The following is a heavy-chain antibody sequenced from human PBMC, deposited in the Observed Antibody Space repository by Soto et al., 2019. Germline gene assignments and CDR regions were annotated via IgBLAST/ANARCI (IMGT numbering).Heavy chain of an antibody. CDR2: ISNDGNRQ. J-gene: IGHJ3*02. Sequence: HPGGSLRLSCRTSGFRFSSYGMHWVRQAPGKGLEWVAAISNDGNRQLYADSVKDRFTISRDNSRNTLDLQMNNLRTEDTGVYFCARDIYSYGSVGTPDIWGQGTMVTVSS. V-gene: IGHV3-30*19. D-gene: IGHD5-18*01. CDR1: GFRFSSYG. CDR3: ARDIYSYGSVGTPDI.